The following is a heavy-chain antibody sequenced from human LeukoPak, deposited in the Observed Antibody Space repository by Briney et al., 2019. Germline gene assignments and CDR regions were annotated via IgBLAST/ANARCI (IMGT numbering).Heavy chain of an antibody. CDR2: ISDSGGST. D-gene: IGHD1-1*01. CDR1: GFTFSSYA. Sequence: PGGSLRLSCVVSGFTFSSYAMSWVRQVLGKGLEWVSGISDSGGSTSYAHSVKGRFTISRDNSKNTLYLQMNSLRAEDTAVYYCAKRDFSGIPDYWGQGTLVTVSS. CDR3: AKRDFSGIPDY. J-gene: IGHJ4*02. V-gene: IGHV3-23*01.